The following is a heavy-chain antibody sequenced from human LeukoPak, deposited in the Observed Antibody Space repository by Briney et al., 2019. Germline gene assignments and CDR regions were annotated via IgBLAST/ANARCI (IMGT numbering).Heavy chain of an antibody. J-gene: IGHJ4*02. D-gene: IGHD6-19*01. CDR3: ARDAKGEQWLVEVYYFDY. V-gene: IGHV3-21*01. Sequence: GRSLRLSCAASGFTFSSYAMHWVRQAPGKGLEWVAVISGSGGSTYYADSVKGRFTISRDNAKNSLYLQMNSLRAEDTAVYYCARDAKGEQWLVEVYYFDYWGQGTLVTVSS. CDR2: ISGSGGST. CDR1: GFTFSSYA.